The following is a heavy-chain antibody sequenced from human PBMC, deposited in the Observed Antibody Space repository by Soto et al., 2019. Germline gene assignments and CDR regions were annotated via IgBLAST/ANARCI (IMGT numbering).Heavy chain of an antibody. CDR3: ARDKITGLFDY. V-gene: IGHV4-34*01. CDR2: INHSGST. D-gene: IGHD2-8*02. Sequence: QVQLQQWGAGLLKPSETLSLTCAVYGGSFSGYYWTWIRQPPGTGLEWIGEINHSGSTNYNPSLKSRVTISVDPSKNQFSLKLTSVTAAETAVYDCARDKITGLFDYWGQGTLVTVSS. CDR1: GGSFSGYY. J-gene: IGHJ4*02.